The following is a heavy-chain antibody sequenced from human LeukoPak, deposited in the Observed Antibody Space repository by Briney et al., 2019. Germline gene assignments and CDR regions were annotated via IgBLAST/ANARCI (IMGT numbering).Heavy chain of an antibody. CDR2: IYPGDSDT. Sequence: GESLKISCKGSGYSFTSYWIGWVRQMPGKGLEWMGIIYPGDSDTRYSPPFQGQVTISADKSISTAYLQWSSLKASDTAMYYCARSHPQYYWLPELAYXGQGTLXTVSS. J-gene: IGHJ4*02. CDR1: GYSFTSYW. CDR3: ARSHPQYYWLPELAY. V-gene: IGHV5-51*01. D-gene: IGHD3-16*01.